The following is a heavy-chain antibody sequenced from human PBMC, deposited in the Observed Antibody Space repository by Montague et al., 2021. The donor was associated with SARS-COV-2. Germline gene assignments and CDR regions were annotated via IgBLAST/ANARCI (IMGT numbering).Heavy chain of an antibody. CDR3: ARAQNICFIANCVNYFDL. Sequence: SETLSLTCSVSGGSTSNYYWTWIRQSPEKGLQWIGYIFYTGSTKFNPSLKSRVSMSLDTSTNHFSLRLSAVTAADTARYYCARAQNICFIANCVNYFDLWGLGALVTVSS. J-gene: IGHJ4*02. D-gene: IGHD2-15*01. V-gene: IGHV4-59*01. CDR2: IFYTGST. CDR1: GGSTSNYY.